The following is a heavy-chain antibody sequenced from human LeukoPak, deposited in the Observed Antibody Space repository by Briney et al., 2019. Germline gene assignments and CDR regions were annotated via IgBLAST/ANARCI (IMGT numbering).Heavy chain of an antibody. D-gene: IGHD5-18*01. V-gene: IGHV1-69*02. Sequence: ASVRVSCKASGGTFISHSISWVRQAPEQGLEWMGRIIPLLGIVNYAQKFQGRVTITADKSTSTAYMEVSSLTSEDTAVYYCARNPSGDVDTTMIMYYHYGMDVWGQGTTVTVSS. CDR3: ARNPSGDVDTTMIMYYHYGMDV. J-gene: IGHJ6*02. CDR1: GGTFISHS. CDR2: IIPLLGIV.